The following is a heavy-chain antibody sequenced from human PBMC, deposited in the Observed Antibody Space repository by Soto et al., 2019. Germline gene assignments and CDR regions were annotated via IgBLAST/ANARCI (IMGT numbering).Heavy chain of an antibody. CDR3: ARAGYAPRGCSTLVDY. V-gene: IGHV4-31*03. J-gene: IGHJ4*02. Sequence: TSETLSLTCTVSGGSISSGGYYWSWIRQHPGKGLEWIGYIYYSGSTYYNPSLKSRVTISVDTSKNQFSLKLSSVTAADTAVYYCARAGYAPRGCSTLVDYWGQGNLVTDSS. D-gene: IGHD2-15*01. CDR2: IYYSGST. CDR1: GGSISSGGYY.